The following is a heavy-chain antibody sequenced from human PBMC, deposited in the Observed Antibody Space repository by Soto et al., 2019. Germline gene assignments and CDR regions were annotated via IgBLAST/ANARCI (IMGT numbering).Heavy chain of an antibody. V-gene: IGHV5-51*01. J-gene: IGHJ4*02. Sequence: EVQLVQSGAEIKKPGESLKISCQASGYTFTSYWIGWVRQKPGKGLEWMGIIYPGDSETLYSPSFQGQVSISADTSITTAYLQWNNLQASDTALYYCARLKAVFGVGVNWGQGTLVTVSS. D-gene: IGHD3-3*01. CDR2: IYPGDSET. CDR3: ARLKAVFGVGVN. CDR1: GYTFTSYW.